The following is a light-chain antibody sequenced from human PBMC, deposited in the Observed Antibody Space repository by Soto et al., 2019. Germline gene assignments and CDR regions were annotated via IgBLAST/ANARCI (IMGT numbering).Light chain of an antibody. CDR1: QRLSSR. Sequence: DIQMTQSPATLSASVGDRATLTCRASQRLSSRLAWYQQKPGKDPRLRIYDASSLESGVPSRFSGSGSGTEFTLTISSLQTDDFANYYCQQYNSYWTFGQGTKVDI. CDR3: QQYNSYWT. CDR2: DAS. V-gene: IGKV1-5*01. J-gene: IGKJ1*01.